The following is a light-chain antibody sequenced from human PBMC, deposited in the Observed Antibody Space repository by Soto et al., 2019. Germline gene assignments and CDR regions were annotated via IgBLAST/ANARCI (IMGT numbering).Light chain of an antibody. CDR1: QSISSY. V-gene: IGKV3-11*01. J-gene: IGKJ4*01. Sequence: EIVVTHSPATLSLYPGERATLSCMSSQSISSYLAWYQQKRGQAPRLLIYDASNRATGIQARFSGSGSGTDFTLTISSLENKTSAVYAAQPRRSCSPTFGGGTKV. CDR3: QPRRSCSPT. CDR2: DAS.